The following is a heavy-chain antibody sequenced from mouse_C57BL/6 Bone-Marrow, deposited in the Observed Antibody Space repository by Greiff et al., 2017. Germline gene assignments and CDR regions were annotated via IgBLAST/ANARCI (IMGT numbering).Heavy chain of an antibody. CDR1: GFTFTEYT. CDR3: ARHEERSAGYAYFDY. J-gene: IGHJ2*01. D-gene: IGHD3-2*02. CDR2: FYPGSGSI. Sequence: QVQLKESGAELVKPGASVKLSCKASGFTFTEYTIHWVKQRSGQGLEWIGWFYPGSGSIKYNEKFKDKATLTADKSSSTVYMELSRLTSEDSAVYFCARHEERSAGYAYFDYWGQGTTLTVSS. V-gene: IGHV1-62-2*01.